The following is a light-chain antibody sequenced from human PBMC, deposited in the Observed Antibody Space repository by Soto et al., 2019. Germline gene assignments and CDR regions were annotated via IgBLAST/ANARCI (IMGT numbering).Light chain of an antibody. CDR3: QQANSFPLT. Sequence: DIQMTQSPSYVSASVGDRVSITCRASQDIRSWLAWYQQRPGKAPKLLIYAATTFQSGGPSRFSGSGSGTTFTLTINNLQPEDCASYFCQQANSFPLTVGGGTKVDI. J-gene: IGKJ4*01. CDR2: AAT. V-gene: IGKV1-12*01. CDR1: QDIRSW.